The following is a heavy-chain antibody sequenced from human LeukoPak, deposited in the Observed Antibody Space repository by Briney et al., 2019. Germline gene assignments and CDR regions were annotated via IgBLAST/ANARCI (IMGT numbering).Heavy chain of an antibody. CDR3: ARGADASGWHLAPDY. CDR1: GGSISSGSYY. D-gene: IGHD6-19*01. CDR2: IYTSGST. Sequence: PSETLSLTCTVSGGSISSGSYYWSWIRQPAGKGLEWIGRIYTSGSTNYNPSLKSRVTISVDTSKNQFSLKLSSVTAADTAVYYCARGADASGWHLAPDYWGQGTLVTVSS. J-gene: IGHJ4*02. V-gene: IGHV4-61*02.